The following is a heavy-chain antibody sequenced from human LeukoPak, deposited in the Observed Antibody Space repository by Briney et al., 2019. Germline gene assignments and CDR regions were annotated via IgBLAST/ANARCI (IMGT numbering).Heavy chain of an antibody. V-gene: IGHV5-51*01. J-gene: IGHJ4*02. Sequence: GASLQISCEASGSIFTNYWIGGVRPLPGKGLERMGIIYPGDSDTRYSPSFQGQVTISADKSITTAYLYWSSLRASDTAIYYCARHSSRDHRYYFDSWGQGTLVSVSS. CDR1: GSIFTNYW. CDR3: ARHSSRDHRYYFDS. CDR2: IYPGDSDT.